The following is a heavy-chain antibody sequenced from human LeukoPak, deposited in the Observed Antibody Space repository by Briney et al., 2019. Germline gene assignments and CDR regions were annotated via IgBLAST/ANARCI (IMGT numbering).Heavy chain of an antibody. Sequence: PGGSLRLSCAPPGFTFSRDWMCSVREAPQKGLEWVAKIKHDGSEKYYVDSVKGRFTLSRDNAKNSLYLQMNSLRAEDTAVYYCASVVCGGSCYPRVGLGYFDYWGQGTLVTVSS. CDR3: ASVVCGGSCYPRVGLGYFDY. D-gene: IGHD2-15*01. V-gene: IGHV3-7*03. CDR1: GFTFSRDW. J-gene: IGHJ4*02. CDR2: IKHDGSEK.